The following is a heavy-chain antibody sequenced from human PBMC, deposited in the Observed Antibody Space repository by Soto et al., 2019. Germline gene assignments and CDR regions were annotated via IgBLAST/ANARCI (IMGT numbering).Heavy chain of an antibody. CDR1: GFSFSNKW. D-gene: IGHD3-3*01. CDR2: IKEDGSEK. Sequence: EVQLVESGGGLVQPGGSLRLSCAASGFSFSNKWMSWVRQPPGKGLEWVANIKEDGSEKYYVDSVKGRFTISRDNARYSQYLKMNGRRVEDTAVHYCAREGHDLASVAPAFFEYWGQGVLVTVSS. CDR3: AREGHDLASVAPAFFEY. V-gene: IGHV3-7*01. J-gene: IGHJ4*02.